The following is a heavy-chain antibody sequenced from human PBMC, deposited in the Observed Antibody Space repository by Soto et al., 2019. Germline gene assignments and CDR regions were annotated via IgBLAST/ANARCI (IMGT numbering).Heavy chain of an antibody. CDR3: AKDMSSGWDLDY. V-gene: IGHV3-23*01. Sequence: PGGSLRLSCAASGFTFDTYAMAWVRQAPGKGLEWVSTISTSGGTTYYADSVKGRFAISRDNSKNTVFLQMNSLRAGDTAVYYCAKDMSSGWDLDYWGQGTLVTVSS. CDR1: GFTFDTYA. J-gene: IGHJ4*02. CDR2: ISTSGGTT. D-gene: IGHD6-19*01.